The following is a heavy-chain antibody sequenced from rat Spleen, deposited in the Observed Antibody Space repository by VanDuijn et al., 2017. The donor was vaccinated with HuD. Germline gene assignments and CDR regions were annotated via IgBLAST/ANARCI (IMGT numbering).Heavy chain of an antibody. CDR2: ISTGGSRT. J-gene: IGHJ2*01. D-gene: IGHD1-12*02. CDR3: ARSDYYDGLFDY. Sequence: EVQLVESGGDLVQPGRSLKLSCAASGFTFSNYYMAWVRLAPKKGLEWVATISTGGSRTYYPDSVKGRFTISRDNAKSSLYLQMNSLKSEDTATYYCARSDYYDGLFDYWGQGVMVTVSS. CDR1: GFTFSNYY. V-gene: IGHV5-27*01.